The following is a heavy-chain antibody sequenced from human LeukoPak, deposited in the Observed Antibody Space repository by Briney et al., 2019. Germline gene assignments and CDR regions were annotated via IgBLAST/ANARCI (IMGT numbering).Heavy chain of an antibody. CDR1: GFTFSSYS. Sequence: GGPLRLSCAASGFTFSSYSMKGLRQAPGKGLEWVSSISSSSSYIYYADSVKGRFTISRDNAKNSLYLQMNSLRADDTAVYYCASSYASGSLPPDYWGQGTLVTVSS. V-gene: IGHV3-21*01. CDR3: ASSYASGSLPPDY. D-gene: IGHD3-10*01. J-gene: IGHJ4*02. CDR2: ISSSSSYI.